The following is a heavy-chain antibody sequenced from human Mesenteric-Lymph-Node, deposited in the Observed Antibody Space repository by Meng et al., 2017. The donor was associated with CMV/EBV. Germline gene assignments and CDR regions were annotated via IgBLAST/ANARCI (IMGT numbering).Heavy chain of an antibody. CDR3: AKNSGTYSANWFDP. Sequence: GGSLRLSCAVYGGSFSGYYWSWIRQPPGKGLEWVSFIRHDGSDKFYADSVKGRFTISRDNAKNTLYLQMNSLRAEDTALYYCAKNSGTYSANWFDPWGQGTLVTVSS. J-gene: IGHJ5*02. CDR1: GGSFSGYY. CDR2: IRHDGSDK. V-gene: IGHV3-30*02. D-gene: IGHD1-26*01.